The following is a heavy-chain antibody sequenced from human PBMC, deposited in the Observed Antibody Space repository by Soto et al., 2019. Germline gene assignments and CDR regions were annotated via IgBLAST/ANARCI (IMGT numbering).Heavy chain of an antibody. Sequence: HPGGSLRLSCAASGFTFSSYAMHWVRQAPGKGLERVAVISYDGSNKYYADSVKGRFTISRDNSKNTLYLQMNSLRAEDTAVYYCASSLVGVIDYYYYGMDVWGQGTMVTVSS. CDR3: ASSLVGVIDYYYYGMDV. CDR2: ISYDGSNK. D-gene: IGHD3-22*01. V-gene: IGHV3-30-3*01. CDR1: GFTFSSYA. J-gene: IGHJ6*02.